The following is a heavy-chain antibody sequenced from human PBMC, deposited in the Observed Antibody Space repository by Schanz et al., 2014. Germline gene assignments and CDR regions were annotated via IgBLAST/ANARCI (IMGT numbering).Heavy chain of an antibody. CDR1: GFTFSSYG. J-gene: IGHJ6*03. CDR2: IWYDGSNK. Sequence: QVQLVESGGGVVQPGRSLRLSCAASGFTFSSYGMHWVRQAPGKGLEWVAIIWYDGSNKYYADSVKGRFTIARDNSKNTLFLQMDSLRVEDTAVYYCARLGTCMAVAGSVIDSYYYYMDVWGEGTTVTVSS. V-gene: IGHV3-33*01. D-gene: IGHD6-19*01. CDR3: ARLGTCMAVAGSVIDSYYYYMDV.